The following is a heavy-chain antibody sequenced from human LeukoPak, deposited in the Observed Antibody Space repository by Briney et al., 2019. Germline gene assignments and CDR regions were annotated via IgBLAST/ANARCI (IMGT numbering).Heavy chain of an antibody. D-gene: IGHD3-22*01. V-gene: IGHV4-39*07. CDR3: VRGSSGYRPNFDY. CDR2: TYYSGTT. Sequence: SETLSLTCTVSGGSISNSSYYWGWIRQPPGKGLEWIGSTYYSGTTYHNPSLKSRLTISVDTSKNQFSLKLNSVTAADTAVYYCVRGSSGYRPNFDYWGQGALLTVSS. CDR1: GGSISNSSYY. J-gene: IGHJ4*02.